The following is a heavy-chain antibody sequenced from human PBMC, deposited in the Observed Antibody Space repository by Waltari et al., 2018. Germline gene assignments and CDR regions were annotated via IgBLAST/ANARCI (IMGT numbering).Heavy chain of an antibody. D-gene: IGHD3-22*01. V-gene: IGHV3-7*05. J-gene: IGHJ4*02. CDR1: GFTFSGYW. CDR2: IKRDGTED. Sequence: EVRLVESGGTLVQTGGSLTLSCVVSGFTFSGYWMNWVRQAPGKGLEWVANIKRDGTEDHYVDSVKGRFTISRDNAKNSLYLQMNSLRAEDTAVYYCATDGGYYDSSGPFDYWGQGTLVTVSS. CDR3: ATDGGYYDSSGPFDY.